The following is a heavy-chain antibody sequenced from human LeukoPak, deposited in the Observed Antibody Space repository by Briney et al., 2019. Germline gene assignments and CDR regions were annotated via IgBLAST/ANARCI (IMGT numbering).Heavy chain of an antibody. V-gene: IGHV3-7*01. CDR3: ARDLIPSSIAAPNYFMDV. Sequence: GSLRLSCAASGFTFSSYWMSWVRQAPGKGLEWVANIKQDGSEKYYVDSVKGRFTISRDNAKNSLYLQMNSLRAEDTAVYYCARDLIPSSIAAPNYFMDVWGKGTTVTVSS. J-gene: IGHJ6*03. CDR2: IKQDGSEK. CDR1: GFTFSSYW. D-gene: IGHD6-6*01.